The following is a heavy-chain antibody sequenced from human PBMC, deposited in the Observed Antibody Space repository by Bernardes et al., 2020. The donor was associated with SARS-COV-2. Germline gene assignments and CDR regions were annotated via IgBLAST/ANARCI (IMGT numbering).Heavy chain of an antibody. V-gene: IGHV3-43*02. CDR1: GFTFDDYA. CDR2: ISGDGGST. D-gene: IGHD6-19*01. Sequence: GGSLRLSCAASGFTFDDYAMHWVRQAPGKGLEWVSLISGDGGSTYYADSVKGRFTISRDNSKNSLYLQMNSLRTEDTALYYCTWVGSGWYPDYWGQGTLVTVSS. J-gene: IGHJ4*02. CDR3: TWVGSGWYPDY.